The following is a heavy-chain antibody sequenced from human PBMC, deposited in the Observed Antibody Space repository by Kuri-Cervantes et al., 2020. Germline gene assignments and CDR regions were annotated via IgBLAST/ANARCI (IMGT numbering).Heavy chain of an antibody. J-gene: IGHJ6*02. CDR1: GFTFSSYG. V-gene: IGHV3-30*18. Sequence: GESLKISCAASGFTFSSYGMHWVRQAPGKGLEWVAVISYDGSNKYYADSVKGRFTISRDNSKNTLYLQMNSLRAEDTAVYYCAKDFPSPHYDSSGYHHXQXYYGMDVWGQGTTVTVSS. D-gene: IGHD3-22*01. CDR2: ISYDGSNK. CDR3: AKDFPSPHYDSSGYHHXQXYYGMDV.